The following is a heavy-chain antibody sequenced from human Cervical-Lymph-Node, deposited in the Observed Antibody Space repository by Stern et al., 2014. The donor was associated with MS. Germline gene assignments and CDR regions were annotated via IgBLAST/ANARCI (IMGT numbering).Heavy chain of an antibody. Sequence: EVQLVESGGGLVQPGRSLRLSCAASGFTFDDYAMHWVRQAPGKGLEWVSGISWKSGSIVYGDSVKGRFTISRDNAKNSLYLQMNSLRPEDTALYYCAKGLGTENYYGMDVWGQGTTVTVSS. CDR3: AKGLGTENYYGMDV. D-gene: IGHD7-27*01. CDR2: ISWKSGSI. V-gene: IGHV3-9*01. CDR1: GFTFDDYA. J-gene: IGHJ6*02.